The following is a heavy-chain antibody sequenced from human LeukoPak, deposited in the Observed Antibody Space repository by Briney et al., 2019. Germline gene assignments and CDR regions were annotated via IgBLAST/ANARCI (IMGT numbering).Heavy chain of an antibody. CDR3: AREPYYYYDSRKEYYFDY. CDR2: IYYTGST. J-gene: IGHJ4*02. Sequence: PSETLSLTCTVSGGSMSNSSYYWGWIRQPPGKGLEWIGSIYYTGSTYYNPSFKSRITISVDTSKNQFSLKVSSVTAADTAVYYCAREPYYYYDSRKEYYFDYWGQGTLVTVSS. D-gene: IGHD3-22*01. V-gene: IGHV4-39*02. CDR1: GGSMSNSSYY.